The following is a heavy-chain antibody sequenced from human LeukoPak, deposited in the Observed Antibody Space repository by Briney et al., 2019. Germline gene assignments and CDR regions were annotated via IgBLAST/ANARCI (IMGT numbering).Heavy chain of an antibody. CDR1: GFTFTNAW. CDR3: TTDNLWEVFPFVY. V-gene: IGHV3-15*01. CDR2: IKSKTDGGTT. Sequence: KPGGSLRLSCAASGFTFTNAWMSWARQAPGKGLERVGSIKSKTDGGTTDYDAPVKGRFTISREDSKNPLYLQMNSLKTEDTALYYCTTDNLWEVFPFVYWGQGTLVTVSS. J-gene: IGHJ4*02. D-gene: IGHD1-26*01.